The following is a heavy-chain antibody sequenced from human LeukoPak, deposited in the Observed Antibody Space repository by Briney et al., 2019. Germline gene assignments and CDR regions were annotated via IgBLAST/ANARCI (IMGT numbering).Heavy chain of an antibody. Sequence: GGSLRLSCAASGFTFSSYSMNWVRQAPGKGLEWVSYISSSSSTIYYADSVKGRFTISRDNAKNSLYLQMNSLRDEDTAVYYCARELFSSDYIWGSYYHQFDYWGQGTMVTVSS. CDR1: GFTFSSYS. CDR3: ARELFSSDYIWGSYYHQFDY. D-gene: IGHD3-16*01. V-gene: IGHV3-48*02. J-gene: IGHJ4*02. CDR2: ISSSSSTI.